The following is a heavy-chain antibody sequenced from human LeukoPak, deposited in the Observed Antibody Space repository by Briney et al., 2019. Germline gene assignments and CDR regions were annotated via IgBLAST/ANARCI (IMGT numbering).Heavy chain of an antibody. CDR2: ISYDGSNK. CDR3: AKDLSSGYFDY. Sequence: QPGGSLRLSCTASGFSFSGHWMHWVRQAPGKGLEWVAVISYDGSNKYYADSVKGRFTISRDNSKNTLYLQMNSLRAEDTAVYYCAKDLSSGYFDYWGQGTLVTVSS. J-gene: IGHJ4*03. V-gene: IGHV3-30*18. CDR1: GFSFSGHW.